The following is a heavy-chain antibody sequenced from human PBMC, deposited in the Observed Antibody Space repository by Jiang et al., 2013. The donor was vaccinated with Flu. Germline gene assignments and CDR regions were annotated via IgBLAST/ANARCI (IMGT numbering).Heavy chain of an antibody. D-gene: IGHD2/OR15-2a*01. CDR2: IYRFGTP. Sequence: LLKPSETLSLTCNVSGVSLSTSQHYWAWIRQSPGRGLEWIGMIYRFGTPYYNPSLQSRVSISLDASKNQLFLTLDSVTAADTASYYCARHGNDPLKQINSQGHLDSWGQGALVTVSS. CDR3: ARHGNDPLKQINSQGHLDS. J-gene: IGHJ4*02. V-gene: IGHV4-39*01. CDR1: GVSLSTSQHY.